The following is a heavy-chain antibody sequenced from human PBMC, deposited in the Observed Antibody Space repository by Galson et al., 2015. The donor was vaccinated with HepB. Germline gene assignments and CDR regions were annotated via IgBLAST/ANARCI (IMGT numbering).Heavy chain of an antibody. Sequence: SETLSLTCTVSGGSISGNYWSWIRQPPGKGLEWIGYIHYSGSPTYNPSLKSRVTMSVDTSKNQFSLELNSVTAADTAVYYCAREGRDLRDLRYYYYYLDIWGKGTTVTVSS. D-gene: IGHD5-24*01. CDR3: AREGRDLRDLRYYYYYLDI. CDR2: IHYSGSP. V-gene: IGHV4-59*01. CDR1: GGSISGNY. J-gene: IGHJ6*03.